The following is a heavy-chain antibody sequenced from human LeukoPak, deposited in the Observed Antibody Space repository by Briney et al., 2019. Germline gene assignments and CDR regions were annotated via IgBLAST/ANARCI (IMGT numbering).Heavy chain of an antibody. V-gene: IGHV2-70*04. CDR2: IDWDDDK. CDR1: GFSLRTSGMR. Sequence: SGPALVKPTQTLTLTCTFSGFSLRTSGMRVRWIRQPPGKALEWLPRIDWDDDKFYSTSLKTRLTISEDTSKNQVVLTMTNNDRGHTATYNCARIFAAGTEGDYWGQGTLVTVSS. J-gene: IGHJ4*02. CDR3: ARIFAAGTEGDY. D-gene: IGHD6-13*01.